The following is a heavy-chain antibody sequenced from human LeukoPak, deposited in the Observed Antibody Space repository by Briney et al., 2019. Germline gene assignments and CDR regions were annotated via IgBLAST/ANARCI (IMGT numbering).Heavy chain of an antibody. V-gene: IGHV4-59*08. D-gene: IGHD5-24*01. CDR2: IYYSGST. CDR3: ATTMATAGYFGY. CDR1: GGSISGYY. J-gene: IGHJ4*02. Sequence: SETLSLTCTVSGGSISGYYWSWIRQPPGKGLEWIGYIYYSGSTNYNPSLKSRVTISVDTSKNQFSLKLSSVTAADTAVYYCATTMATAGYFGYWGQGTLVTVSS.